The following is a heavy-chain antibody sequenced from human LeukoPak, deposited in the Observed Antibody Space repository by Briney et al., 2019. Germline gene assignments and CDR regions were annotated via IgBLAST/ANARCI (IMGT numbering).Heavy chain of an antibody. CDR2: INHSGST. CDR3: ARAGNGSGSPYYYYGMDV. J-gene: IGHJ6*02. CDR1: GGSFSGYY. D-gene: IGHD3-10*01. Sequence: SETLSLTCAVYGGSFSGYYWSWIRQPPGKGLEWIGEINHSGSTNYNPSLKSRVTISVDTSKNQFSLKLSSVTAADTAVYYCARAGNGSGSPYYYYGMDVWGQGTTVTVSS. V-gene: IGHV4-34*01.